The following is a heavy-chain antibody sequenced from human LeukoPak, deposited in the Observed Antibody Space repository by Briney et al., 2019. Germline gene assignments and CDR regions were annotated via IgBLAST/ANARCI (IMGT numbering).Heavy chain of an antibody. V-gene: IGHV3-21*06. CDR2: ISSSSNYI. CDR3: ARHISSYYYMDV. Sequence: GGSLRLSCAASGFTFSSYGMTWVRQAPGKGLEWVSSISSSSNYIYYADSVKGRFTISRDNGESSLYLQMNSLRAEDTAVYYCARHISSYYYMDVWGKGTTVTVSS. D-gene: IGHD2-21*01. J-gene: IGHJ6*03. CDR1: GFTFSSYG.